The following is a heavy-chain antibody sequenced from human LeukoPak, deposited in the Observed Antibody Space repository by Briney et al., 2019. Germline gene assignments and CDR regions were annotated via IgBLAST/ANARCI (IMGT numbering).Heavy chain of an antibody. D-gene: IGHD1-7*01. CDR2: IYTSGST. Sequence: SETLSLTCTVSGGSISSYYWSWIRQPPGKGLEWIGYIYTSGSTNYNPSLKSRVTISVDTSKNQFSLKLSSVTAADTAVYYCARLPSRNYGSFGFDPWGQGTLVTVSS. CDR3: ARLPSRNYGSFGFDP. J-gene: IGHJ5*02. V-gene: IGHV4-4*09. CDR1: GGSISSYY.